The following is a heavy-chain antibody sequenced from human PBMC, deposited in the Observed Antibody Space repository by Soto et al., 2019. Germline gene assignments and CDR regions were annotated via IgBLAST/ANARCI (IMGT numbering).Heavy chain of an antibody. J-gene: IGHJ6*02. CDR3: AKDRFYGPNHLPLPGRDV. D-gene: IGHD3-10*01. CDR2: ISAYNGNT. CDR1: GYTFTSYG. V-gene: IGHV1-18*01. Sequence: ASVKVSCKASGYTFTSYGISWVRQAPGQGLEWMGWISAYNGNTNYAQKLQGRVTMTTDTSTSTAYMELRSLRSDDTAVYYCAKDRFYGPNHLPLPGRDVWGQGTTVTVSS.